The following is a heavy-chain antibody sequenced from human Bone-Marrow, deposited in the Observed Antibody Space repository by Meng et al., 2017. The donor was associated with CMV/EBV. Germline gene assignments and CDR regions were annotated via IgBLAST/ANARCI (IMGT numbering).Heavy chain of an antibody. Sequence: FSSYTISWVRQAPGQGLEWMGRIIPILGIANYAQKFQGRVTITADKSTSTAYMELSSLRSEDTAVYCCARDPPKCSSTSCQDNWFDPWGQGTLVTVSS. CDR2: IIPILGIA. J-gene: IGHJ5*02. D-gene: IGHD2-2*01. V-gene: IGHV1-69*04. CDR3: ARDPPKCSSTSCQDNWFDP. CDR1: FSSYT.